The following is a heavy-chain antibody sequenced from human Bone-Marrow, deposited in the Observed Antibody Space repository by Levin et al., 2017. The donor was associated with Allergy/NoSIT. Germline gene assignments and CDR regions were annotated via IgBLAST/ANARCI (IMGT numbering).Heavy chain of an antibody. J-gene: IGHJ5*01. CDR1: GYSISSGSY. V-gene: IGHV4-38-2*01. CDR3: ATNSFDFLSGYPNWFDS. D-gene: IGHD3-3*01. CDR2: IYHTGNT. Sequence: SETLSLTCSVSGYSISSGSYWGWIRQPPGKGLEWIGSIYHTGNTYYNPSLKSRVTLSVDTSNHQFSLKLSSVTAADTAIYYCATNSFDFLSGYPNWFDSWGQGTLVTVSS.